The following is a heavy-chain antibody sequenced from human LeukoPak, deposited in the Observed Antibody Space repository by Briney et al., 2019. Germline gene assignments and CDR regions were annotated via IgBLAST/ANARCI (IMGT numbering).Heavy chain of an antibody. CDR1: GFAVSNFY. V-gene: IGHV3-53*01. D-gene: IGHD2-21*01. J-gene: IGHJ4*02. CDR2: IYADGTT. CDR3: AKDLRYWGLDY. Sequence: GGSLRLSCAASGFAVSNFYMSWVRQAPGKGLECVSVIYADGTTKDADSVKGRFTISRDISKNMLYLQMNSLRVEDTAVYYCAKDLRYWGLDYWGQGALVTVSS.